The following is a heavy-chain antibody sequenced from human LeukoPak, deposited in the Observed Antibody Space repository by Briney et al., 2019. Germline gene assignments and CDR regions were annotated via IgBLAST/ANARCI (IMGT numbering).Heavy chain of an antibody. Sequence: SETLSLTCAVYGGSFSGYYWSWIRQPPGKGLEWIGEINHSGSTNYNPSLKSRVTISVDTSKNQFSLKLTSVTAADTAVYYCARANYYDSSGYSRGAFDIWGQGTMVTVSS. D-gene: IGHD3-22*01. CDR1: GGSFSGYY. CDR3: ARANYYDSSGYSRGAFDI. CDR2: INHSGST. V-gene: IGHV4-34*01. J-gene: IGHJ3*02.